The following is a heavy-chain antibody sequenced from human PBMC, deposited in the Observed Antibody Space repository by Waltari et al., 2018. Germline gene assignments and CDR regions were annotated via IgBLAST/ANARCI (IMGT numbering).Heavy chain of an antibody. J-gene: IGHJ4*02. D-gene: IGHD4-4*01. CDR2: INPILGIA. V-gene: IGHV1-69*04. CDR1: GGTFSSYA. CDR3: ASSEGGYSGFDY. Sequence: QVQLVQSGAEVKKPGSSVKVSCKASGGTFSSYAISWVRQAPGQGLEWMGGINPILGIANYAQKFQGRVTITADESTSTAYMELSSLRSEDTAVYYCASSEGGYSGFDYWGQGTLVTVSS.